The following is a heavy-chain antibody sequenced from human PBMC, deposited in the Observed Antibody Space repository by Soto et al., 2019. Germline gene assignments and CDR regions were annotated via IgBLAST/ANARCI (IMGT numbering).Heavy chain of an antibody. CDR1: GGSISSSSYY. V-gene: IGHV4-39*07. CDR3: ARFSPANYDILTGYPFDP. CDR2: IYYSGST. J-gene: IGHJ5*02. Sequence: SETLSLTCTVSGGSISSSSYYWGWIRQPPGKGLEWIGSIYYSGSTNYNPSLKSRVTISVDTSKNQFSLKLSSVTAADTAVYYCARFSPANYDILTGYPFDPWGQGTLVTVSS. D-gene: IGHD3-9*01.